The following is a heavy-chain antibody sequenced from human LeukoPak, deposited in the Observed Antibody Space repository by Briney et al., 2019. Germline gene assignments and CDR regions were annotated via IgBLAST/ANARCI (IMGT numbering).Heavy chain of an antibody. CDR1: GFTFSSYG. CDR2: ISYDGSNK. J-gene: IGHJ4*02. CDR3: AKDWSSGWAFDY. V-gene: IGHV3-30*18. D-gene: IGHD6-19*01. Sequence: GGPLRLSCAASGFTFSSYGMHWVRQPPGKGLEWVAVISYDGSNKYYANSVKGRFTISRDNSKNTLYLQMNSLRAEDTAVYYCAKDWSSGWAFDYWGQGTLVTVSS.